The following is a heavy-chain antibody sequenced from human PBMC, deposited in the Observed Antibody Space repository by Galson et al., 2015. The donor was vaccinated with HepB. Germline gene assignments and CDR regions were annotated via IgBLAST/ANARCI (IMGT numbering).Heavy chain of an antibody. Sequence: SLRLSCAASGFTFSTYAMSWVRQAPGKGLVWVSAISSGAGDTHYADSLKGRFTISRDNSNNTLYLQMNSLRAEDTAVYYCAKEDVWGSYPDYWGQGTLVIVSS. J-gene: IGHJ4*02. D-gene: IGHD3-16*01. CDR3: AKEDVWGSYPDY. V-gene: IGHV3-23*01. CDR1: GFTFSTYA. CDR2: ISSGAGDT.